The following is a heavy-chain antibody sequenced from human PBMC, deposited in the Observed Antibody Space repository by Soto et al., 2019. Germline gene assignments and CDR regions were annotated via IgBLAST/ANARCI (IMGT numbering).Heavy chain of an antibody. D-gene: IGHD3-3*01. V-gene: IGHV3-9*01. CDR1: GFTFEDYA. J-gene: IGHJ5*02. Sequence: EVLLVEAGGAVVQPGRSLRLSCAASGFTFEDYAMHWVRQAPGKGLEWVSGISWSNGMIGYAASVEGRFTISRDNAKNSLYLDMNSLRVEDTAFYYCARDLAMRSAFSGWFDPWGQGTLVTVSS. CDR3: ARDLAMRSAFSGWFDP. CDR2: ISWSNGMI.